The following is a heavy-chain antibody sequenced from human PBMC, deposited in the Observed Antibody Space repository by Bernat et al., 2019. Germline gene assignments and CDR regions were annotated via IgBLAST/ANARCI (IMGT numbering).Heavy chain of an antibody. Sequence: QVQLQESGPGLVKPSETLSLTCTVSGGSISSYYWSWIRQPPGKGLEWIGYIYYSGSTNYNPSLKSRVTISVDTSKNQFSLKLSSVPAADTAVYYCARDQIAVAGTNWYFDLWGRGTLVTVSS. J-gene: IGHJ2*01. CDR1: GGSISSYY. D-gene: IGHD6-19*01. V-gene: IGHV4-59*01. CDR2: IYYSGST. CDR3: ARDQIAVAGTNWYFDL.